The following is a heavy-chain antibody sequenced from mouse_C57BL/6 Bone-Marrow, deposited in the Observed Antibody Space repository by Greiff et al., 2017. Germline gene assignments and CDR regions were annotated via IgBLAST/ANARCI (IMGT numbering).Heavy chain of an antibody. CDR3: ARNLGAKDF. V-gene: IGHV1-64*01. Sequence: QVQLQQPGAELVKPGASVKLSCKASGYTFTSYWMHWVKQRPGQGLEWIGMIHPNSGSTNNNEQFMSKATLTVDKSSSTAYMQLSSLTSEDSAVYYCARNLGAKDFWGQGTSVTVTS. D-gene: IGHD4-1*01. CDR1: GYTFTSYW. CDR2: IHPNSGST. J-gene: IGHJ4*01.